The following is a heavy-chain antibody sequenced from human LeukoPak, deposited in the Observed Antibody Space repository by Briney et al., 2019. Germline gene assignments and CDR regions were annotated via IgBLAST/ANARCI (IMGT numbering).Heavy chain of an antibody. CDR2: IYYSGTT. Sequence: SETLSLTCAVYGGSFSGDFWSWIRQPPGKGLEWIGSIYYSGTTHYNPSLKSRVTISVDTSKNQFSLKLSSVAAADTAVYYCARDRTVRGGIDYWGQGTLVTVSS. CDR3: ARDRTVRGGIDY. CDR1: GGSFSGDF. J-gene: IGHJ4*02. D-gene: IGHD3-10*01. V-gene: IGHV4-34*01.